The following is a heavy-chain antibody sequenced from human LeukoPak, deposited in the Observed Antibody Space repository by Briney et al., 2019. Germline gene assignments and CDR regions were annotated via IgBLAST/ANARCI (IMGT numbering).Heavy chain of an antibody. J-gene: IGHJ4*02. CDR3: ARIGPDYYDSSGYYYDY. Sequence: GGSLRLSCAASGLTVSSNCMSWVRQAPGKGLEWVSVIYSGGSTYYADSVKGRFTISRDNSKNTLYLQMNSLRAEDTAVYYCARIGPDYYDSSGYYYDYWGQGTLVTVSS. D-gene: IGHD3-22*01. CDR2: IYSGGST. V-gene: IGHV3-66*01. CDR1: GLTVSSNC.